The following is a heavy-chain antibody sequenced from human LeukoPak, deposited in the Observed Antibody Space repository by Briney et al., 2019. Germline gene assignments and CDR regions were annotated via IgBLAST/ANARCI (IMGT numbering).Heavy chain of an antibody. V-gene: IGHV1-2*06. CDR2: INPNSGGT. D-gene: IGHD6-13*01. Sequence: GASVKVSCKASGYTFTCYYMHWVRQAPGQGLEWMGRINPNSGGTNYAQKFQGRVTMTRDTSISTAYMELSRLRSDDTAVYYCARDGGYGIAAAWIDYWGQGTLVTVSS. J-gene: IGHJ4*02. CDR3: ARDGGYGIAAAWIDY. CDR1: GYTFTCYY.